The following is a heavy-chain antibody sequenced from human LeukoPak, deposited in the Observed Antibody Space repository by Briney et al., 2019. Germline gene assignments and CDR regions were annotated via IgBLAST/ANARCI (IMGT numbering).Heavy chain of an antibody. Sequence: GGSLRLSCAASGFTFSGYSMNWVRQAPGKGLEWVSSISSSSSYIYYADSVKGRFTISRDNAKNSLYLQMNSLRAEDTAVYYCARDLWYDSSGYQGYWGQGTLVTVSS. CDR1: GFTFSGYS. J-gene: IGHJ4*02. D-gene: IGHD3-22*01. CDR2: ISSSSSYI. CDR3: ARDLWYDSSGYQGY. V-gene: IGHV3-21*01.